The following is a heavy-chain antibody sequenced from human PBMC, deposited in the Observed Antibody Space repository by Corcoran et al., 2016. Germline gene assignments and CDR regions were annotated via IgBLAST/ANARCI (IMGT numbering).Heavy chain of an antibody. CDR3: AREIRSWRDGYNYWDY. CDR1: GFTFISYS. Sequence: EVQLVESGGGLVQPGGSLRLSCAASGFTFISYSMNWVRQAPGKGREWVSYISSSSSTIYYADSVKGRFTISRVNAKNSLYLQMNRLRAEDTSVYYCAREIRSWRDGYNYWDYCGQGTLVTVSS. D-gene: IGHD5-12*01. V-gene: IGHV3-48*04. CDR2: ISSSSSTI. J-gene: IGHJ4*02.